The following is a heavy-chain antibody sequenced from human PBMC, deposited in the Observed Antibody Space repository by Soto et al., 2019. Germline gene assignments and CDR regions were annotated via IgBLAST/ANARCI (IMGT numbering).Heavy chain of an antibody. CDR2: IRSKPNSYAT. CDR1: GFTFSGAA. D-gene: IGHD3-10*01. V-gene: IGHV3-73*01. CDR3: AKYYYTSGSSPVH. J-gene: IGHJ4*02. Sequence: GGSLRLSCAASGFTFSGAAMHWVRQASGKGLEWVGRIRSKPNSYATAYAGSVTGRFTISRDDSKNMAFLQMNSLKTEDTAMYYCAKYYYTSGSSPVHWGQGTPVTVSS.